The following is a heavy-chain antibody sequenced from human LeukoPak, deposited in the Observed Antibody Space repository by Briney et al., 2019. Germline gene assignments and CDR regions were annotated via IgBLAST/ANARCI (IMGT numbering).Heavy chain of an antibody. CDR1: GFTFSSYS. J-gene: IGHJ4*02. D-gene: IGHD5-18*01. CDR2: ISSSSSYI. V-gene: IGHV3-21*01. CDR3: ARRATTERGHSYGLDY. Sequence: GGSLRLSCAASGFTFSSYSMDWVRQAPGKGLEWVSSISSSSSYIYYGDSVKGRFTISRDNAKNSLYLQMNSLRAEDTAVYYCARRATTERGHSYGLDYWGQGTLVTVSS.